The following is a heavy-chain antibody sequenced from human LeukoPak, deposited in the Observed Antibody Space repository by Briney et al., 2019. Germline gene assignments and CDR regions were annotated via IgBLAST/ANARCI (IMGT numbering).Heavy chain of an antibody. CDR3: ARWVLRYCSSTSCYGSDY. J-gene: IGHJ4*02. CDR1: GDTFTSYY. V-gene: IGHV1-2*02. Sequence: ASVKVSCKASGDTFTSYYMHWVRQAPGQGLEWMGRINPNSGGTNYAQKFQGRVTMTRDTSISTAYMELSRLRSDDTAVYYCARWVLRYCSSTSCYGSDYWGQGTLVTVSS. D-gene: IGHD2-2*01. CDR2: INPNSGGT.